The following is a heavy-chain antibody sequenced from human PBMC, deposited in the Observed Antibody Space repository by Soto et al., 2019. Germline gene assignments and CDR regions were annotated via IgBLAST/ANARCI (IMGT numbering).Heavy chain of an antibody. D-gene: IGHD3-10*01. CDR3: ARRGSGSYPENYYYYYYMDV. Sequence: PETLSLTCTTSGSFFSSTSYSLGWIRQPPATVPERVGRIYYSGSTYYNQSLTSRATISVDTSKNQFSLKLSSVTAADTAVYYCARRGSGSYPENYYYYYYMDVCCKGTTGTVS. CDR2: IYYSGST. V-gene: IGHV4-39*01. CDR1: GSFFSSTSYS. J-gene: IGHJ6*03.